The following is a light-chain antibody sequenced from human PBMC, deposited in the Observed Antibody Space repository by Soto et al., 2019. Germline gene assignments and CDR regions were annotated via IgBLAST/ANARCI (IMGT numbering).Light chain of an antibody. CDR2: GAS. CDR3: QQSHSTPLT. V-gene: IGKV1-39*01. Sequence: DIQMTQSPSSLSASVGDRVTITCRASQCISSYLNWYQQKPGKAPKVLISGASSLQSGVPLRFSGSGSGTDFTLTISSLQSEDFASYDCQQSHSTPLTFGGGTKVEIK. J-gene: IGKJ4*01. CDR1: QCISSY.